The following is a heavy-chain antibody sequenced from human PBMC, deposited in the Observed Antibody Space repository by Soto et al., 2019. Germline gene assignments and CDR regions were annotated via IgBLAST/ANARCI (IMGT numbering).Heavy chain of an antibody. CDR3: AKGDNLGPKTGYAFDP. D-gene: IGHD5-12*01. CDR2: TYFRSKWYN. V-gene: IGHV6-1*01. CDR1: GGSVSSNTAS. J-gene: IGHJ5*02. Sequence: SQTLSLTCAISGGSVSSNTASWNWIRQSPLRGLEWLGRTYFRSKWYNDYAVSVKSRIIINPDTSNNQFSLQLNSVTPEDTAVYFCAKGDNLGPKTGYAFDPWGQGIMVTVSS.